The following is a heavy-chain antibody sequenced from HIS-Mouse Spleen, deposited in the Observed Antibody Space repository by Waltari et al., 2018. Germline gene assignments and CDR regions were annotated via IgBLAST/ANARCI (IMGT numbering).Heavy chain of an antibody. D-gene: IGHD3-10*01. CDR2: ISYDGSNK. J-gene: IGHJ4*02. Sequence: QVQLVESGGGVVQPGRSLRLSCAASGFTFSSSGMHWVLQAPGKGLEWVAVISYDGSNKYYADSVKGRFTISRDNSKNTLYLQMNSLRAEDTAVYYCEGVYGSGSYYFDYWGQGTLVTVSS. CDR1: GFTFSSSG. V-gene: IGHV3-30*03. CDR3: EGVYGSGSYYFDY.